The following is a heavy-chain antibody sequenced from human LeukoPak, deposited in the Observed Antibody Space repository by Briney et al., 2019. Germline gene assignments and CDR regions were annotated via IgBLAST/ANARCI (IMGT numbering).Heavy chain of an antibody. CDR3: AKGATSCSSTSCPDAFDI. D-gene: IGHD2-2*01. V-gene: IGHV3-30*02. CDR2: IWYGESNK. Sequence: GGSLRLSCAASGFTFSSYGMNWVRQAPGKGLEWVAVIWYGESNKYYADSVKGRFTISRDNSKNTLYLQMNSLGAEDTAVYYCAKGATSCSSTSCPDAFDIWGQGTMVTVSS. CDR1: GFTFSSYG. J-gene: IGHJ3*02.